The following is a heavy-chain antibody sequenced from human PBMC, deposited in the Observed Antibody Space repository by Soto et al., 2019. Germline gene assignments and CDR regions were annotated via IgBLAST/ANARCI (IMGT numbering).Heavy chain of an antibody. J-gene: IGHJ4*02. CDR1: GYSFAGYW. Sequence: PGESPKIPCKGSGYSFAGYWITWVRQKPGKGLEWMGRIDPSDSQTYYSPSFRGHVTISVTKSITTVFLQWSSLRASDNAMYYCARQIYDSDTCPNFHYYFDSWGQGTPVTVSS. V-gene: IGHV5-10-1*01. D-gene: IGHD3-22*01. CDR3: ARQIYDSDTCPNFHYYFDS. CDR2: IDPSDSQT.